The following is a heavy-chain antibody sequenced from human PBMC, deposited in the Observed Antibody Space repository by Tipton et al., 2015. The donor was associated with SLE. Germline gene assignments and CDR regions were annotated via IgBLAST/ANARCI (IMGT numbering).Heavy chain of an antibody. Sequence: SLRLSCAASGFTFSSYSMNWVRQAPGKGLEWVSSISSSSSYIYYADSVKGRFTISRDNAKNSLYLQMNSLRAEDTAVYYCAKTPGEWNYYYMDVWGKGTTVTVSS. D-gene: IGHD3-10*01. CDR1: GFTFSSYS. J-gene: IGHJ6*03. CDR3: AKTPGEWNYYYMDV. V-gene: IGHV3-21*01. CDR2: ISSSSSYI.